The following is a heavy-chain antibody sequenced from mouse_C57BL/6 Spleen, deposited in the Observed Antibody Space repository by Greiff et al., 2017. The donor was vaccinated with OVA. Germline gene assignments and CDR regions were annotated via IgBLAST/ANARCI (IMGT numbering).Heavy chain of an antibody. Sequence: QVQLQQPGAELVRPGTSVKVSCKASGYAFTNYLIEWVKQRPGQGLEWIGVINPGSGGTNYNEKFKGKATLTADKSSSTAYMQLSSLTSEDSAVYFCARAGGGYAMDYWGQGTSVTVSS. CDR3: ARAGGGYAMDY. CDR1: GYAFTNYL. D-gene: IGHD3-1*01. J-gene: IGHJ4*01. V-gene: IGHV1-54*01. CDR2: INPGSGGT.